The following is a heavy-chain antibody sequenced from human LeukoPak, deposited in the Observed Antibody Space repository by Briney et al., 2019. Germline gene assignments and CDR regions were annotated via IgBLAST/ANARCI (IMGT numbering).Heavy chain of an antibody. CDR3: CAGRGATDFDD. J-gene: IGHJ4*02. V-gene: IGHV3-30*03. CDR2: ISYDGSNK. Sequence: GGSLRLSCAASGFTFSSYGMHWVRQAPGKGLEWVAVISYDGSNKYYADSVKGRFTISRDNSKNTLYLQMNSLRAEDTAVYYCCAGRGATDFDDWGQGTLVSVSS. CDR1: GFTFSSYG. D-gene: IGHD3-10*01.